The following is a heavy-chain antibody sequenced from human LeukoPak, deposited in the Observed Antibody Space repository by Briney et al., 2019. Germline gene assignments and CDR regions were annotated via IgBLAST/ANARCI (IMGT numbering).Heavy chain of an antibody. Sequence: GGSLRLSCAASGFTFSSYSMNWVRQAPGKGLEWVSSISSSSSYIYYADSVKGRFTISRDNAKNSLYLQMNSLRAEDTAVYYCARDKYSSGPYYYYGMDVWGQGTTVTVSS. CDR2: ISSSSSYI. CDR1: GFTFSSYS. CDR3: ARDKYSSGPYYYYGMDV. D-gene: IGHD6-19*01. J-gene: IGHJ6*02. V-gene: IGHV3-21*01.